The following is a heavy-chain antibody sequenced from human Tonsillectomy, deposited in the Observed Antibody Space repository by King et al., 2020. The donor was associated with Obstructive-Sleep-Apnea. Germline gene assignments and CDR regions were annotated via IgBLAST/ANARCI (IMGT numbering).Heavy chain of an antibody. J-gene: IGHJ4*02. CDR3: AKVPHAITNYFDY. CDR1: GFTFSSYA. V-gene: IGHV3-23*04. CDR2: ISGSGGST. D-gene: IGHD3-3*01. Sequence: VQLVESGGGLVQPGGSLRLSCAASGFTFSSYAMSWVRLAPGKGLLWVSAISGSGGSTYYSDSVKGRFTISRDNSKNPLYLQMNSLRAEDTAVYYCAKVPHAITNYFDYWGQGTLVTVSS.